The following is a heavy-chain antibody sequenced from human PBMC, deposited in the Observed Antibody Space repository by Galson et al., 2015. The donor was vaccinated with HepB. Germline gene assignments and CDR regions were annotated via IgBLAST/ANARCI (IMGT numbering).Heavy chain of an antibody. V-gene: IGHV3-7*03. CDR1: GFTFSGHW. CDR3: ARVMSKGWFDP. D-gene: IGHD5/OR15-5a*01. J-gene: IGHJ5*02. Sequence: SLRLSCAASGFTFSGHWMSWVRQAPGKGLEWVAEIKQDGGEKYYVESVKGRFTISRDNALNSLFLQMNSLRADDTAVYYCARVMSKGWFDPWGQGTLVTVSS. CDR2: IKQDGGEK.